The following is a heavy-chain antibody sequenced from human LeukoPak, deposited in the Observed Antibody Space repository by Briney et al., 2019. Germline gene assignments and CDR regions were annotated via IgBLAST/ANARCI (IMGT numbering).Heavy chain of an antibody. J-gene: IGHJ4*02. CDR2: ISSKGGST. D-gene: IGHD2-21*01. CDR1: GFTSSASA. CDR3: MEVARVASGGAGGEFDF. V-gene: IGHV3-64D*06. Sequence: TGGSPRVSSSVPGFTSSASAMYWVRQALEEGLEYVSAISSKGGSTYHADSVKGRFTISRDNSKNTLYLQMRNLRAEETAVNYFMEVARVASGGAGGEFDFWGLGALVTASS.